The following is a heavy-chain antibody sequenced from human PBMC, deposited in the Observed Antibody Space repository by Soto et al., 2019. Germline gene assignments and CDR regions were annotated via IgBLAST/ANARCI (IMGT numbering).Heavy chain of an antibody. V-gene: IGHV4-30-4*01. CDR2: IYYSGST. J-gene: IGHJ4*02. D-gene: IGHD3-10*01. CDR1: GGSISRGDYY. CDR3: ARAQGSGFLVS. Sequence: QVQLQESGPGLVKPSQTLSLTCTVSGGSISRGDYYWSWIRQPPGKGLEWIGYIYYSGSTYYNPSPKSRVTISVDTSKNQFSLKLSSVTAADTAVYYCARAQGSGFLVSWGQGTLVTVSS.